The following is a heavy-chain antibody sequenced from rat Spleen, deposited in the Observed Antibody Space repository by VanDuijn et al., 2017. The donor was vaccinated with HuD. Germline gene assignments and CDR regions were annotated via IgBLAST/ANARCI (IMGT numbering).Heavy chain of an antibody. D-gene: IGHD1-11*01. V-gene: IGHV2-45*01. Sequence: QVQLKETGPGLVQPSETLSLTCTVSGFSLTSYNVHWVRQPPGKGLEWMGVMWSGGSTDYNSPFKSRLSISMDTSKSQVFLKMNSLQTDDTAKYFCARHLDYGGYFDYWGQGVMVTVSS. CDR1: GFSLTSYN. CDR3: ARHLDYGGYFDY. CDR2: MWSGGST. J-gene: IGHJ2*01.